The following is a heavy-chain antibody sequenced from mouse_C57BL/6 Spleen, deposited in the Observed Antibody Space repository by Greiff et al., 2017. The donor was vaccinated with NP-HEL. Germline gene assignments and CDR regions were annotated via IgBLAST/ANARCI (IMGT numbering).Heavy chain of an antibody. CDR3: ARASYDGSFAY. CDR1: GYTFTSYW. D-gene: IGHD2-3*01. CDR2: IYPSDSET. J-gene: IGHJ3*01. V-gene: IGHV1-61*01. Sequence: QVQLQQPGAELVRPGSSVKLSCKASGYTFTSYWMDWVKQRPGQGLEWIGNIYPSDSETHYNQKFKDKATLTVDKSSSTAYMQLSSLTSEDSAVYYCARASYDGSFAYWGQGTLVTVSA.